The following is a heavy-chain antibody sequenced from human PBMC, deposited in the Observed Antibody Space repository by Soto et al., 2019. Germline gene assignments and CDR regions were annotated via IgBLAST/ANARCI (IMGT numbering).Heavy chain of an antibody. Sequence: PSETLSLTCAVYGGSFSGYYWSWIRQPPGKGLEWTGEINHSGSTNYNPSLKSRVTISVDTSKNQFSLNLRSVTAADTAVYYCARGYPPYGDSNWFDPWGQGTLVTVSS. CDR1: GGSFSGYY. J-gene: IGHJ5*02. V-gene: IGHV4-34*01. CDR3: ARGYPPYGDSNWFDP. D-gene: IGHD4-17*01. CDR2: INHSGST.